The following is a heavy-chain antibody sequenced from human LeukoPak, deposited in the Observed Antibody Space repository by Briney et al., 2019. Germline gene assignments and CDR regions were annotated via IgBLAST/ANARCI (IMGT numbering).Heavy chain of an antibody. D-gene: IGHD3-9*01. CDR2: ITTSSSYT. V-gene: IGHV3-21*01. Sequence: PGGSLRLSCEASGFSFSNYNMDWVRQTPGKGLEWISSITTSSSYTFYADSVKGRFTISRDNARNSLYLQMDSLTAEDTAEYYCARDKRRRFFDWLFIDYWGRGTLVTVSS. J-gene: IGHJ4*02. CDR3: ARDKRRRFFDWLFIDY. CDR1: GFSFSNYN.